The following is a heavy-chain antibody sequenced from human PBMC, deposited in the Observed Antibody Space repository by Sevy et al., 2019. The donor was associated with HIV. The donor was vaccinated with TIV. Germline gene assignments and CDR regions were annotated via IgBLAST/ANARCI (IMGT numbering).Heavy chain of an antibody. CDR2: LWYDGTNK. J-gene: IGHJ4*02. Sequence: GGSLRLSCAASGFSFGSYGMHWVRQAPGKGLDWVTSLWYDGTNKYYADSVKGRFTISRDNSKNMLYLQMNSLRAEDTAVEYCARAINDYDSSGFASLDYWGQGTLVTVSS. CDR1: GFSFGSYG. D-gene: IGHD3-22*01. CDR3: ARAINDYDSSGFASLDY. V-gene: IGHV3-33*01.